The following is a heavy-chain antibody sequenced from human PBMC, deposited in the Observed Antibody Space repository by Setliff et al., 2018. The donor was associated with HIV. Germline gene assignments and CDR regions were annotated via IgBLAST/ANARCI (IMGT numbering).Heavy chain of an antibody. CDR2: MHASGST. J-gene: IGHJ6*02. CDR1: GGSISSGNHY. V-gene: IGHV4-61*09. Sequence: SETLSLTCTVSGGSISSGNHYWAWIRQPAGKRLEWIGHMHASGSTYYNPSLNSRASISVDTSNSQVSLRLTSVTAANTAVYYCAREIPFRGNANMWDYYAMDVWGQGITVTVSS. CDR3: AREIPFRGNANMWDYYAMDV. D-gene: IGHD3-16*01.